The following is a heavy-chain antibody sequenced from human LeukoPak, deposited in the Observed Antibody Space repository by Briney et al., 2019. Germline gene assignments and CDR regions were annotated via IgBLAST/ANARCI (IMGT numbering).Heavy chain of an antibody. J-gene: IGHJ4*02. Sequence: SETLSLTCTVSGGSISGYYWTWIRQPPGKGLEWIGYIYYSGSTSYNPSLKSRVTLSVDTSKNQFSLKLSSVTAADTAVYYCARADGDYVYFDYWGQGTLVTVSS. CDR3: ARADGDYVYFDY. CDR1: GGSISGYY. V-gene: IGHV4-59*01. CDR2: IYYSGST. D-gene: IGHD4-17*01.